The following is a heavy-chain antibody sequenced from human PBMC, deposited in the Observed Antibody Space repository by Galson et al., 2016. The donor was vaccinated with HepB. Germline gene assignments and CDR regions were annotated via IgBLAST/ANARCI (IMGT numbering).Heavy chain of an antibody. J-gene: IGHJ4*02. CDR1: GFTFSSYG. Sequence: SLRLSCAASGFTFSSYGMHWVRQAPGKGLEWVAVIWYDGSNKYYADSVKGRFTISRDNSKNTLYLQMNSLRAEDTAVYYCARDGEKGRWRQLRRYYFDYWGQGTLVTVSS. D-gene: IGHD5-24*01. V-gene: IGHV3-33*01. CDR3: ARDGEKGRWRQLRRYYFDY. CDR2: IWYDGSNK.